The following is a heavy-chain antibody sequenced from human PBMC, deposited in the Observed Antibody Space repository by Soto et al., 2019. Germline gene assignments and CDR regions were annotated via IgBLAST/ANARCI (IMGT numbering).Heavy chain of an antibody. Sequence: ASVKVSCKASGYTFTSYGISWVRQAPGQGLEWMGWISAYNGNTNYAQKLQGRVTMTTDTSTSTAYMELRSLRPDDTAVYYCARDRGPGGGDPIAAAGIDYWGQGTLVTVS. CDR2: ISAYNGNT. CDR3: ARDRGPGGGDPIAAAGIDY. V-gene: IGHV1-18*04. J-gene: IGHJ4*02. D-gene: IGHD6-13*01. CDR1: GYTFTSYG.